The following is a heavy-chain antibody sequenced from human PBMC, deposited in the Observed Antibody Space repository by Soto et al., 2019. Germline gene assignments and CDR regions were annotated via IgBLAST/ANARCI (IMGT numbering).Heavy chain of an antibody. CDR3: ASLLEQWLVGYFQH. J-gene: IGHJ1*01. CDR2: IYSGGST. D-gene: IGHD6-19*01. V-gene: IGHV3-53*02. CDR1: GFTVSSNY. Sequence: EVQLVETGGGLIQPGGSLRLSCAASGFTVSSNYMSWVRQAPGKGLEWVSVIYSGGSTYYADSVKGRFTISRDNSKNTLYLQMNSLRAEDTAVYYCASLLEQWLVGYFQHWGQGTLVTVSS.